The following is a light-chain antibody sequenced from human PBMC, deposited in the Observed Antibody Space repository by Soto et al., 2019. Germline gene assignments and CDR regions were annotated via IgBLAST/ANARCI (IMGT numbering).Light chain of an antibody. CDR1: QSVSSSY. Sequence: EIVLTQSPATLSLSPGERATLSCRASQSVSSSYLAWYQKKXGQDPRXXIYGASSRATGIPDRFSGSGSGTDFTLTISRLETEDFAVYYCQQYGSSPRTFGQGTKLDIK. J-gene: IGKJ1*01. V-gene: IGKV3-20*01. CDR3: QQYGSSPRT. CDR2: GAS.